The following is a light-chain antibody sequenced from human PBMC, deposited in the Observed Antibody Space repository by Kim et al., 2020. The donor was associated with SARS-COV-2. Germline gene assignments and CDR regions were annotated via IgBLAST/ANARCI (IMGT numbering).Light chain of an antibody. V-gene: IGKV1-39*01. CDR3: QQGNSIPQIT. J-gene: IGKJ5*01. Sequence: VGDRVTIPCRASQSISGYLNWYQKKPGKGPNLLIHATATLQSGVPSRFSGSGSATDFTLTISSVQPEDFATYYCQQGNSIPQITFGQGTRLEIK. CDR1: QSISGY. CDR2: ATA.